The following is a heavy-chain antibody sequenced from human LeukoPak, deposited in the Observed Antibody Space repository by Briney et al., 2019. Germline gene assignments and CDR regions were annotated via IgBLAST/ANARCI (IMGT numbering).Heavy chain of an antibody. CDR2: TYYRSRWLN. Sequence: SQTLSVTCAISGDSVSSNSATWNWIRQSPSRGLEWLGRTYYRSRWLNDYAVSVKGRITVNPDTSKNQFFLQLHSVSPEDTAVYYCVRDSGMGLDAFDIWGQGTMVTVSS. D-gene: IGHD3-10*01. J-gene: IGHJ3*02. CDR3: VRDSGMGLDAFDI. CDR1: GDSVSSNSAT. V-gene: IGHV6-1*01.